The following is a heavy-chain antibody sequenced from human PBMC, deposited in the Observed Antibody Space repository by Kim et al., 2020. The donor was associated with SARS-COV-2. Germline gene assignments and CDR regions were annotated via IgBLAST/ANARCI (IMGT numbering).Heavy chain of an antibody. CDR2: ISGSADRI. CDR3: TQHYRPPDGVCYTGSSSSCNWFGP. J-gene: IGHJ5*02. Sequence: GGSLRLSCAASGFTFSSHAMSWVRQAPGTGLEWVSVISGSADRIYQADSVKDRFTISRDNSKNTLYLQMNSLRPEDTAIYYCTQHYRPPDGVCYTGSSSSCNWFGPWGQGTLVTVSS. D-gene: IGHD2-8*01. CDR1: GFTFSSHA. V-gene: IGHV3-23*01.